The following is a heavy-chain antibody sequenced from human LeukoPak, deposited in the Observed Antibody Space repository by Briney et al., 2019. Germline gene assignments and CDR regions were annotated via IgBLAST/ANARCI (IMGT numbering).Heavy chain of an antibody. CDR2: INHSGST. V-gene: IGHV4-34*01. J-gene: IGHJ5*02. CDR1: GGSFSGYY. CDR3: ARGLWYGSGSPRWFDP. Sequence: SETLSLTCAVYGGSFSGYYWSWIRRPPGKGLEWIGEINHSGSTNYNPSLKSRVTISVDTSKNQFSLKLSSVTAADTAVYYCARGLWYGSGSPRWFDPWGQGTLVTVSS. D-gene: IGHD3-10*01.